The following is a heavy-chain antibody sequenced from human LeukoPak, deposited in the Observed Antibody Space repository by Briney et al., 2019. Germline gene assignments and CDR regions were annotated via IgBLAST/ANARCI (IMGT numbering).Heavy chain of an antibody. CDR2: IRYDGSNK. J-gene: IGHJ6*02. V-gene: IGHV3-30*02. Sequence: QPGGSLRLSCAASGFTFSSYGMHWVRQAPGKGLEWVAFIRYDGSNKYYADSVKGRFTISRDNSKNTLYLQMNSLRAEDTAVYYSAKHCILWFGELFPYYYYGMDVWGQGTTVTVSS. D-gene: IGHD3-10*01. CDR1: GFTFSSYG. CDR3: AKHCILWFGELFPYYYYGMDV.